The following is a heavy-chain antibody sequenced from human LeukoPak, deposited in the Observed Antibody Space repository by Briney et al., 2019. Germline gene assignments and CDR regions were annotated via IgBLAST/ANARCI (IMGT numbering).Heavy chain of an antibody. CDR3: AKEPRDIVVVVAATPEYYFDY. J-gene: IGHJ4*02. Sequence: GGSLRLSCAASGFTFSAFSMNWVRQAPGKGLEWVSYISSSSTTIYYADSVKGRFTISRDNSKNTLYLQMNSLRAEDTAVYYCAKEPRDIVVVVAATPEYYFDYWGQGTLVTVSS. V-gene: IGHV3-48*01. CDR2: ISSSSTTI. D-gene: IGHD2-15*01. CDR1: GFTFSAFS.